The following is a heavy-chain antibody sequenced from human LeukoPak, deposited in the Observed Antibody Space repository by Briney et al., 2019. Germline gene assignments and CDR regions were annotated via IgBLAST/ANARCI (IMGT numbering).Heavy chain of an antibody. V-gene: IGHV3-74*01. D-gene: IGHD3-3*01. CDR2: ISGDVSVT. Sequence: GGSLRLSCTASGFTLRNYWMHSVRQVPGNRLVWVSRISGDVSVTNYAHSVQRRFTTSTHTSKNTLYLQMNSLRAEDTAVYYCARAPYDFWSGLGYWGQGTLVTVSS. CDR1: GFTLRNYW. CDR3: ARAPYDFWSGLGY. J-gene: IGHJ4*02.